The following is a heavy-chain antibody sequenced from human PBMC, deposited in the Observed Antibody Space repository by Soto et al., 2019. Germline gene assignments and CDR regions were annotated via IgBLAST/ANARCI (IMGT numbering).Heavy chain of an antibody. D-gene: IGHD1-20*01. V-gene: IGHV4-59*01. CDR3: ARAGMRDTNDAFDI. Sequence: SETLSLTCTVSGGSISSYYWGWIRQPPGKGLEWIGYIYYSGSTNYNPSLKSRVTISVDTSKNQFSLKLSSVTAADTAVYYCARAGMRDTNDAFDIWGQGTMVTVSS. CDR2: IYYSGST. J-gene: IGHJ3*02. CDR1: GGSISSYY.